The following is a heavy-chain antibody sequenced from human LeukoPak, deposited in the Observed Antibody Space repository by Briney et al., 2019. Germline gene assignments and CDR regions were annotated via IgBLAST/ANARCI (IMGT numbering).Heavy chain of an antibody. V-gene: IGHV5-51*01. CDR1: GYSFTSYW. CDR2: IYPGDSGT. CDR3: ARLSYYDSSGYYRGVYFDY. D-gene: IGHD3-22*01. J-gene: IGHJ4*02. Sequence: GESLKISCKGSGYSFTSYWIGWVRQMPGKGLEWMGIIYPGDSGTRYSPSFQGQVTISADKSISTAYLQWSSLKASDTAMYYCARLSYYDSSGYYRGVYFDYWGQGTLVTVSS.